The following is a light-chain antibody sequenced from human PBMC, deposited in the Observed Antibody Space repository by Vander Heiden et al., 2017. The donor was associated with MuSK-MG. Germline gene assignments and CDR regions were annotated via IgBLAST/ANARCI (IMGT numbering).Light chain of an antibody. CDR1: QDISDY. J-gene: IGKJ4*01. CDR3: QKYNSAPLT. CDR2: GAS. Sequence: DIQMTQSPSSLSASVGDRVTITCRANQDISDYLAWYQQKPGKVLQLLMYGASTLQSGVPARFSGSGSGTDFTLTISSLQPEDVATYYCQKYNSAPLTFGGGTKVEIK. V-gene: IGKV1-27*01.